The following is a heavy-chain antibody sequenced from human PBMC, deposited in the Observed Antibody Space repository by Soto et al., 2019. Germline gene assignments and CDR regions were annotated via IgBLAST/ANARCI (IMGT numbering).Heavy chain of an antibody. D-gene: IGHD3-3*01. CDR2: INHSGST. J-gene: IGHJ5*02. V-gene: IGHV4-34*01. CDR3: ARGPLWSPEDSWFDP. CDR1: GGSFSGYY. Sequence: QVQLQQWGTRLLRPSETLSLTCGVYGGSFSGYYYNWIRQPPGKGLEWIGEINHSGSTNYSPSLKSRVTISVDTAKKQFSLKMTYVTAADMAVYYCARGPLWSPEDSWFDPWGQGILVTVSS.